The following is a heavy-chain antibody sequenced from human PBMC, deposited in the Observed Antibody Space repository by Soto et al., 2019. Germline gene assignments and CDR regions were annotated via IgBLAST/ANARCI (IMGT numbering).Heavy chain of an antibody. CDR3: AHYIGLPEYDY. D-gene: IGHD2-15*01. J-gene: IGHJ4*02. V-gene: IGHV2-5*02. Sequence: QITLKESGPTLVKPTQTLTLTCTFSGFSLSTSGVGVGWIRQPPGKALEWLALIYWDDDKRYSPSLNSRLTITKDTSKNQVFLTMTNMDPVDTATYYCAHYIGLPEYDYWGQGTLVTVSS. CDR1: GFSLSTSGVG. CDR2: IYWDDDK.